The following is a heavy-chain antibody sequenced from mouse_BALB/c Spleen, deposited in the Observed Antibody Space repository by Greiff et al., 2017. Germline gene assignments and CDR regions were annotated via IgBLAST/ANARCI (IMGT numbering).Heavy chain of an antibody. Sequence: EVNLVESGGGLVQPGGSLKLSCAASGFTFSSYTMSWVRQTPEKRLEWVAYISNGGGSTYYPDTVKGRFTISRDNAKNTLYLQMSSLKSEDTAMYYCARHEGKYFDYWGQGTTLTVSS. CDR1: GFTFSSYT. V-gene: IGHV5-12-2*01. CDR2: ISNGGGST. D-gene: IGHD2-1*01. J-gene: IGHJ2*01. CDR3: ARHEGKYFDY.